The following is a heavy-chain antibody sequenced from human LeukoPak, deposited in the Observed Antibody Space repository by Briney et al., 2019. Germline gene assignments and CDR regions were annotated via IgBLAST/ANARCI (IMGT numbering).Heavy chain of an antibody. D-gene: IGHD3-3*01. Sequence: GGSLRLSCGACGFFFSDYGMNWVRHAQGKGLEWISYISSGSSDILYADSVKGRFTISRENEKNSVFLKEKRVRGEDTAVYYCSSGYDFSSGSKRGFDNWGQGTLVTVSS. V-gene: IGHV3-48*01. J-gene: IGHJ4*02. CDR3: SSGYDFSSGSKRGFDN. CDR1: GFFFSDYG. CDR2: ISSGSSDI.